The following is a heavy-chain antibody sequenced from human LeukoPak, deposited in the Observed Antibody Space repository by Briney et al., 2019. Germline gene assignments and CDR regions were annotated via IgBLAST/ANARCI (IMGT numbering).Heavy chain of an antibody. J-gene: IGHJ3*02. CDR1: GYTFTSYY. Sequence: ASVKVSCKASGYTFTSYYMHWVRQAPGQGLEWMGIINPSGGSTTYAQKFQGRVTMTRDTSTRIVHMELSSLRSEDTAVYYCARVGPDDAFDIWGQGTMVTVSS. CDR3: ARVGPDDAFDI. D-gene: IGHD3-10*01. CDR2: INPSGGST. V-gene: IGHV1-46*01.